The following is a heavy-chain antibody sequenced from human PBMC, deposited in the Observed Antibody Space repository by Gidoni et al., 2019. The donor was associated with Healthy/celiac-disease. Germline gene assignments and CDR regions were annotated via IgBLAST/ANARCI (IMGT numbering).Heavy chain of an antibody. CDR2: IYHSGST. J-gene: IGHJ4*02. CDR3: AVYYDFWSGYSKLDY. CDR1: GYSISRGYY. Sequence: QVQLQESGPGLVKPSATLSLTCAVSGYSISRGYYWGWIRQPPGKGLEWIGSIYHSGSTYYNPSLKSRVTISVDTSKNQFSLKLSSVTAADTAVYYCAVYYDFWSGYSKLDYWGQGTLVTVSS. D-gene: IGHD3-3*01. V-gene: IGHV4-38-2*01.